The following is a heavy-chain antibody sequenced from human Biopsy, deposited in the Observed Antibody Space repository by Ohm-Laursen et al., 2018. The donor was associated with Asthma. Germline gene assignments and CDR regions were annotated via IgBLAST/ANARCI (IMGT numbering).Heavy chain of an antibody. V-gene: IGHV3-30*03. CDR1: GFTFNSYG. Sequence: SLRLSCAASGFTFNSYGMHWVRQAPGKGLEWVAVISYDGRNKYYGDSVKGRFTISRDNSKNTVYLQMISLRVEGTSVYYCAGGAYYDFWSGYSRPIPGYYGMDVWGHGTTVTVSS. D-gene: IGHD3-3*01. J-gene: IGHJ6*02. CDR2: ISYDGRNK. CDR3: AGGAYYDFWSGYSRPIPGYYGMDV.